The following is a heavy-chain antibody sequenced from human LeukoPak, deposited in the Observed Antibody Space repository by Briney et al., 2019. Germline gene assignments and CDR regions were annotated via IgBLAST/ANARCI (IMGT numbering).Heavy chain of an antibody. CDR3: ARDSVVGVIGGWLDAFDI. Sequence: ASVKVSCKASGYTFTSYGISWVRQAPRQGLEWMGWISAYNGNTNYAQKLQGRVTMTTDTSTSTAYMELRSLRSDDTAVYHCARDSVVGVIGGWLDAFDIWGQGTMVTVSS. CDR2: ISAYNGNT. V-gene: IGHV1-18*01. D-gene: IGHD3-22*01. J-gene: IGHJ3*02. CDR1: GYTFTSYG.